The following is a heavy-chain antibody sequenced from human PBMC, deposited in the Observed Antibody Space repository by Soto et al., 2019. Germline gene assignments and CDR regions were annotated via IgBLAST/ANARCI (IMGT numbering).Heavy chain of an antibody. CDR2: IYYSGST. Sequence: QVQLQESGPGLVKPSQTLSLTCTVSGGSISSGGYYWSWIRQHPGKGLEWIGYIYYSGSTYYNPSLKSRVTISVDTSKNQFSLKLSSVTAADTAVYYCAVGLLGYYDSSGYYLNPYYFDYWGQGTLVTVSS. CDR1: GGSISSGGYY. J-gene: IGHJ4*02. CDR3: AVGLLGYYDSSGYYLNPYYFDY. V-gene: IGHV4-31*03. D-gene: IGHD3-22*01.